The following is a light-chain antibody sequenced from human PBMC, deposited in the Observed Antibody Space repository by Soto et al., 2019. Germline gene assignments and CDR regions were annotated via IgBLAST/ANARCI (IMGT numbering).Light chain of an antibody. CDR1: QSLLHSNGYNY. CDR3: MQALHIPPL. Sequence: DIVMTQSPLSLPVTPGEPASISCRSSQSLLHSNGYNYLDWYLQKPGQSQQLLIYFSSNRASGVPDRFSGSGSGTDFTLKISRVEAEDVGMYYCMQALHIPPLFGQGTKLEIK. CDR2: FSS. J-gene: IGKJ2*01. V-gene: IGKV2-28*01.